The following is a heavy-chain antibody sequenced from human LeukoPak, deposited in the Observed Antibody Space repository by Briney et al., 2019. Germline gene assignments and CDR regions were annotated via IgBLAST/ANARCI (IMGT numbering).Heavy chain of an antibody. Sequence: SETLSLTCTVSGGSISSSSYYWGWIRQPPGKGLEWIGSIYYSGSTYYNPSLKSRVTISVDTSKNQFSLKLSSVTAADTAVYYCARELYDSSGYYYAPWAFDYWGQGTLVTVSS. CDR1: GGSISSSSYY. J-gene: IGHJ4*02. CDR3: ARELYDSSGYYYAPWAFDY. D-gene: IGHD3-22*01. CDR2: IYYSGST. V-gene: IGHV4-39*02.